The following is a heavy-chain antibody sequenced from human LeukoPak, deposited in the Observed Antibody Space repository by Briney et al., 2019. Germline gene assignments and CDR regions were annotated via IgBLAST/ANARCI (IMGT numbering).Heavy chain of an antibody. CDR2: ISGSGGST. J-gene: IGHJ4*02. CDR1: GFTFSSYA. CDR3: AKSLGYCSGGSCYSCCDFDY. V-gene: IGHV3-23*01. D-gene: IGHD2-15*01. Sequence: GGSLRLSCAASGFTFSSYAMSWVRQAPGKGLEWVSAISGSGGSTYYADSVKGRFTISRDNSKNTLYLQMNSLRAKDTAVYYCAKSLGYCSGGSCYSCCDFDYWGQGTLVTVSS.